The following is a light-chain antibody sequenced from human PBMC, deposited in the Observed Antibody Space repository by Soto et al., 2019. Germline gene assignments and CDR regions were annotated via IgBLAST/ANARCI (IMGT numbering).Light chain of an antibody. J-gene: IGKJ5*01. V-gene: IGKV3-11*01. CDR1: QSVATN. CDR3: QQRSNWPIT. Sequence: EIVLTQSPVTLSVSPGERATLSCRASQSVATNLGWYQQKPGQAPRLLIYDASNRVTGIPARFSGSGSGTDFTLTISSLEPQDFAVYYCQQRSNWPITFGQGTRLEIK. CDR2: DAS.